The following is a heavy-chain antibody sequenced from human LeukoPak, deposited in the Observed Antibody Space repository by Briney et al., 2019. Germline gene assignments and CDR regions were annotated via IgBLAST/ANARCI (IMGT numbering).Heavy chain of an antibody. CDR2: INPNSGGT. CDR1: GYTLTGYY. Sequence: ASVKVSCKASGYTLTGYYMHWVRQAPGQGLEWMGWINPNSGGTNYAQKFQGWVTMTRDTSISTAYMELSRLRSDDTAVYYCARATSSSSWDWFDPWGQGTLVTVSS. V-gene: IGHV1-2*04. CDR3: ARATSSSSWDWFDP. J-gene: IGHJ5*02. D-gene: IGHD6-13*01.